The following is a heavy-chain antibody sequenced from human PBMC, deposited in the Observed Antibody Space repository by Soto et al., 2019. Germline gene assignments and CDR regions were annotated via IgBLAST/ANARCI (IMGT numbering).Heavy chain of an antibody. Sequence: GGSLRLSCAASGFTFDDYAMGWVRQAPGKGLEWVSAISGSGGSTYYADSVKGRFTISRDNSKNTLYLQMNSLRAEDTAVYYCAKRDGLWFGELEDINYYGMDVWGQGTTVTVSS. CDR1: GFTFDDYA. CDR3: AKRDGLWFGELEDINYYGMDV. V-gene: IGHV3-23*01. D-gene: IGHD3-10*01. CDR2: ISGSGGST. J-gene: IGHJ6*02.